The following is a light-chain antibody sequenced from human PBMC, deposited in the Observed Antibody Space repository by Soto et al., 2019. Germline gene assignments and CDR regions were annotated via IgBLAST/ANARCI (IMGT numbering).Light chain of an antibody. J-gene: IGLJ3*02. CDR3: QSYDSSLSGWV. V-gene: IGLV1-40*01. CDR2: GNS. Sequence: QPVLTQPPSVSGAPGQRVTISCTGSSSNIGAGYVVHWYQQLPGTAPKLLIYGNSNRPSGVPDRFSGPKSGTSASLAITGLQAEDEADYYCQSYDSSLSGWVFGGGTKLTVL. CDR1: SSNIGAGYV.